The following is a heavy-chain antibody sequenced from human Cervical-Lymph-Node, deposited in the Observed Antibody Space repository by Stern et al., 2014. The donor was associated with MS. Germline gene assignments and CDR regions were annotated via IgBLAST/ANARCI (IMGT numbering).Heavy chain of an antibody. CDR3: ARDRGHGGDYGLGFDP. J-gene: IGHJ5*02. D-gene: IGHD4-17*01. CDR1: GGTFSSYA. CDR2: IIPIFGIA. Sequence: VQLVQSGAEVKKPGSSVKVSCKASGGTFSSYAISWVRQAPGQGLEWMGGIIPIFGIANYAQKFQGRVTITADKSTSTAYMELSSLRSEDTAVYCCARDRGHGGDYGLGFDPWGQGTLVTVSS. V-gene: IGHV1-69*17.